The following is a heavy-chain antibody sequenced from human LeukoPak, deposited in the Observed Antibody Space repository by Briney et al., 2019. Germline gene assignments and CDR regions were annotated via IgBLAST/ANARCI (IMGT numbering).Heavy chain of an antibody. CDR3: AAGFSRVSGFVGDAFDI. CDR1: GFTFSSYA. J-gene: IGHJ3*02. D-gene: IGHD1-26*01. V-gene: IGHV3-23*01. CDR2: ISGSGGST. Sequence: GGSLRLSCAASGFTFSSYAMSWVRQAPGKGLEWVSAISGSGGSTYYADSVKGRFTISRDNSKNTLYLQMSSLRSEDTAVYYCAAGFSRVSGFVGDAFDIWGQGTMVTVSS.